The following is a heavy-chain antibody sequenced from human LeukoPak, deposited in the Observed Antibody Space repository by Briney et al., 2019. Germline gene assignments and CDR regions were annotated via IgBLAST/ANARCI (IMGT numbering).Heavy chain of an antibody. CDR1: GYTFTGYY. D-gene: IGHD3-3*01. CDR3: ARGVWRRWLLLRPISDALDI. CDR2: INPNSGGT. Sequence: ASVKVSCKASGYTFTGYYMHWVRQAPGQGLEWMGWINPNSGGTNYAQKFQGRVTMTRDTSISTAYMELSRLRSDDTAVYYCARGVWRRWLLLRPISDALDIWGQGTMVTVSS. V-gene: IGHV1-2*02. J-gene: IGHJ3*02.